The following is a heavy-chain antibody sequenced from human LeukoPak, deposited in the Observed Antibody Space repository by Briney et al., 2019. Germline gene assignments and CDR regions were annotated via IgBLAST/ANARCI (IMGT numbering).Heavy chain of an antibody. Sequence: SETLSLTCTVSGGSISSYYWSWIRQPPGKGLEWIGYIYYSGSANYNPSLKSRVTTSINTSKNQFSLKLTSVTAADTAVYYCARSQIWVYDYVRGSPQPTFDYWGQGTLVTVSS. D-gene: IGHD3-16*01. CDR2: IYYSGSA. J-gene: IGHJ4*02. CDR3: ARSQIWVYDYVRGSPQPTFDY. V-gene: IGHV4-59*08. CDR1: GGSISSYY.